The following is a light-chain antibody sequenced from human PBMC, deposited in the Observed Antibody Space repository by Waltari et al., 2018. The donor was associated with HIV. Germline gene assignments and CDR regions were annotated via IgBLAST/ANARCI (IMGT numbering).Light chain of an antibody. CDR2: DVT. CDR3: SSYTSSISLV. J-gene: IGLJ3*02. CDR1: NNAVVTYHY. V-gene: IGLV2-14*03. Sequence: QSALTQPASVSGSPGQSITISCTGTNNAVVTYHYVSWYQQHPGKAPKLMIYDVTDRPSGVSDRFSGSKSGNTASLTISGLQAEDEADYYCSSYTSSISLVLGGGTKVTVL.